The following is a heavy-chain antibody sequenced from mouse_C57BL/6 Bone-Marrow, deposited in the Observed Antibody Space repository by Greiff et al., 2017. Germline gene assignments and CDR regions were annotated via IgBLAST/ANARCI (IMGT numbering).Heavy chain of an antibody. CDR3: AKEGITTVVAPDAMDY. CDR1: GYTFTSYW. Sequence: QVQLQQPGAELVKPGASVKLSCTASGYTFTSYWMPWVKQRPGQGLEWIGMIHPNSGSTNYTEKFKSKATLTVDKSSSTAYMQLSSLTSEDSAVYDCAKEGITTVVAPDAMDYWGQGTSVTVSS. D-gene: IGHD1-1*01. J-gene: IGHJ4*01. V-gene: IGHV1-64*01. CDR2: IHPNSGST.